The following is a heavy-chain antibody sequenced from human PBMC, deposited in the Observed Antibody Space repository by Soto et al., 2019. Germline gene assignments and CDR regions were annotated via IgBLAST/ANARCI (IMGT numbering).Heavy chain of an antibody. CDR2: ISYDGSNK. CDR3: AKDHYDTLTGYYGPDY. V-gene: IGHV3-30*18. J-gene: IGHJ4*02. D-gene: IGHD3-9*01. CDR1: GFTFSSYG. Sequence: QVQLVGSGGGVVQPGRSLRLSCAASGFTFSSYGIHWVRQAPGKGLEWVAVISYDGSNKYYADSVKGRFTISRDNSKNTLYLQMNSLRAEDTAVYYCAKDHYDTLTGYYGPDYWGQGTLVTVSS.